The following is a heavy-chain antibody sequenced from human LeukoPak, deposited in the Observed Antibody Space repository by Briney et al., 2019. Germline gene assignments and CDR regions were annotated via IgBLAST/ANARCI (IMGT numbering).Heavy chain of an antibody. CDR1: GFTFSSYA. V-gene: IGHV3-64D*09. CDR3: VKERSAAADY. Sequence: PGGSLRLSCSASGFTFSSYAMHWVRQAPGKGLEYVSAISSNGGTTFYADSAKGRFTISRDNSKNTLYLQMSSLRAEDTAVYYCVKERSAAADYWGQGTLVTVSS. D-gene: IGHD6-13*01. J-gene: IGHJ4*02. CDR2: ISSNGGTT.